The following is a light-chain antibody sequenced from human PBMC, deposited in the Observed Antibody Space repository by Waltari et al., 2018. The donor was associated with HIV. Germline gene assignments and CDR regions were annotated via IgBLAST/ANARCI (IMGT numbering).Light chain of an antibody. Sequence: QSALTQPASVSGSPGQSITISCTGTSSDVGGYSYVSWYQHHPGKAPKLMIFDVNNRPSGVSDRFSGSKSGNTASLTISGLQVEDEADYYCSSYTSTTTLEVFGGGTKLTVL. V-gene: IGLV2-14*03. CDR3: SSYTSTTTLEV. CDR2: DVN. CDR1: SSDVGGYSY. J-gene: IGLJ2*01.